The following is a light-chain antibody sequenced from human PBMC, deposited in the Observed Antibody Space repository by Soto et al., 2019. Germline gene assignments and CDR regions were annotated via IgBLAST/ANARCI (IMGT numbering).Light chain of an antibody. CDR3: QSYDSSLSGSRV. CDR2: GNS. Sequence: QSVLTQPPSVSGAPGQRVTISCTGSSSNIGAGHDVHWYQQLPGTAPKLLIYGNSNRPSGVPDRFSGSKSGTSASLAITGLQAEDEADYYCQSYDSSLSGSRVFGGRTQLTVL. J-gene: IGLJ3*02. V-gene: IGLV1-40*01. CDR1: SSNIGAGHD.